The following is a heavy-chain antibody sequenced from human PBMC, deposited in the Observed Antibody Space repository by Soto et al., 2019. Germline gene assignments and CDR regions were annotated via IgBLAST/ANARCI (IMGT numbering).Heavy chain of an antibody. CDR1: GGSISSYY. J-gene: IGHJ6*02. V-gene: IGHV4-59*01. D-gene: IGHD5-18*01. CDR3: ATDSYGYGMDV. Sequence: QVQLQESGPGLVKPSETLSLTCTVSGGSISSYYWSWIRQPPGKGLEWIGYIYYSGSTNYNPSLKSRVTISVDTSKNQFSLKLSSVTAADTAVYYCATDSYGYGMDVWGQGTTVTVSS. CDR2: IYYSGST.